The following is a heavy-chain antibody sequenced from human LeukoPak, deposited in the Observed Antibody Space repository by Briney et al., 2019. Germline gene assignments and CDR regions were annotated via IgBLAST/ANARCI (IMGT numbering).Heavy chain of an antibody. CDR2: IYASGST. CDR3: ARCPLPDSPSTYYYYYMDV. CDR1: GGSISSSSYY. Sequence: SETLSLTCTVSGGSISSSSYYWSWIRQPPGKGLEWIGYIYASGSTNYNPSLKSRVTISVDTSKNQFSLKLSSVTAADTAVYYCARCPLPDSPSTYYYYYMDVWGKGTTVTVSS. D-gene: IGHD3-22*01. J-gene: IGHJ6*03. V-gene: IGHV4-61*05.